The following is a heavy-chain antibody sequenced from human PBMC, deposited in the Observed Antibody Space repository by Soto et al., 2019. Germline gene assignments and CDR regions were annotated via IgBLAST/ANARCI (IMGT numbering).Heavy chain of an antibody. CDR1: GGSISSSSYY. D-gene: IGHD3-9*01. CDR2: IYYSGST. J-gene: IGHJ4*02. Sequence: PSETLSLTCTVSGGSISSSSYYGGWIRQPPGKGLEWIGSIYYSGSTYSNPSLKSRVTISVDTSKNQFSLKLSSVTAADTAVYYCARHAGRGVLRYFDWFLGPLAYWGQGPLVTVS. CDR3: ARHAGRGVLRYFDWFLGPLAY. V-gene: IGHV4-39*01.